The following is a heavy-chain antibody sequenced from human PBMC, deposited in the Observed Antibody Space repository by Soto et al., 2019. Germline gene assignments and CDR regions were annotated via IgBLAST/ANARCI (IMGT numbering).Heavy chain of an antibody. D-gene: IGHD4-17*01. CDR1: GGTFSSYA. Sequence: QVQLVQSGAEVKKPGSSVKVSCKASGGTFSSYAISWVRQAPGQGLEWMGGIIPIFGTANYAQKFQGRVTIHRVESTSSACMELSGLRSEDTAVYYCASGWGTVTPGGTNWFDHWGQGTLVTVSS. CDR2: IIPIFGTA. V-gene: IGHV1-69*05. CDR3: ASGWGTVTPGGTNWFDH. J-gene: IGHJ5*02.